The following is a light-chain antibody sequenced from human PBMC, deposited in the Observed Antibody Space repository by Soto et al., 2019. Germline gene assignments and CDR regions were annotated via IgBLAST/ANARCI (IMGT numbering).Light chain of an antibody. CDR3: KQYDTSPT. J-gene: IGKJ1*01. CDR1: HSLSSKS. V-gene: IGKV3-20*01. Sequence: DIVLTQSPGTLSLSPGERATLSCTASHSLSSKSLVWYQQKSGQTPRVLIYDASSRATGIPDRFSGSGSGTDFTLTISRLEPEDSAVYFCKQYDTSPTFGQGTKVEIK. CDR2: DAS.